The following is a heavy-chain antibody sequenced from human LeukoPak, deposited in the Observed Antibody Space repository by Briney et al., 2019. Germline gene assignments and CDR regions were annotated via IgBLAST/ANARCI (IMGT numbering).Heavy chain of an antibody. V-gene: IGHV4-34*01. J-gene: IGHJ6*02. CDR2: INHSGST. CDR1: GGSISSYY. CDR3: ARGGVAHSSSWYYYYYGMDV. Sequence: PSETLSLTCTVSGGSISSYYWSWIRQPPGKGLEWIGEINHSGSTNYNPSLKSRVTISVDTSKNQFSLKLSSVTAADTAVYYCARGGVAHSSSWYYYYYGMDVWGQGTTVTVSS. D-gene: IGHD6-13*01.